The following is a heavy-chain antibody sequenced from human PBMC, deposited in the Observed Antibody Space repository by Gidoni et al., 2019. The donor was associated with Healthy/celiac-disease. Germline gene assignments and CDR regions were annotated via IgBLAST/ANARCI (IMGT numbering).Heavy chain of an antibody. V-gene: IGHV3-21*01. D-gene: IGHD2-21*01. CDR2: ISSSSSYI. CDR1: GFTFCSHS. CDR3: ARDLVAQSDAFDI. Sequence: EVQLVESGGGLVNPGGSLRLSCAASGFTFCSHSMNWVRQAPGKGLEWVSSISSSSSYIYYADSVKGRFTISRDNAKNSLYLQMNSLRAEDTAVYYCARDLVAQSDAFDIWGQGTMVTVSS. J-gene: IGHJ3*02.